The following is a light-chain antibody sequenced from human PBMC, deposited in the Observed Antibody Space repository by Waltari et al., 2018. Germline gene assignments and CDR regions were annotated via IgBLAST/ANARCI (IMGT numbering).Light chain of an antibody. CDR2: DVT. J-gene: IGLJ3*02. CDR1: TSDVGGYNY. CDR3: CSFAGTYTWV. Sequence: SALTQPRSVSGSPGQSVTISCTGNTSDVGGYNYVSWYQHHPGKAPNLMIFDVTQRPSGVPDHFSGSKSANTASLTISGLQAEDEAEYYCCSFAGTYTWVFGGGTKVTVL. V-gene: IGLV2-11*01.